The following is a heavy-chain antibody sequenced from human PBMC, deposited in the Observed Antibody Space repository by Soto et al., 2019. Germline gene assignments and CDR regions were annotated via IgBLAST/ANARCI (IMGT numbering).Heavy chain of an antibody. CDR3: ARGRFLEWLSFNWFDP. CDR1: GGSISSGGYS. J-gene: IGHJ5*02. Sequence: PSETLSLTCAVSGGSISSGGYSWSWIRQPPGKGLEWIGYIYHSGSTYYNPSLKSRVTISVARSKNQFSLKLSSVTAADTAVYYCARGRFLEWLSFNWFDPWGQGTLVTVSS. D-gene: IGHD3-3*01. V-gene: IGHV4-30-2*01. CDR2: IYHSGST.